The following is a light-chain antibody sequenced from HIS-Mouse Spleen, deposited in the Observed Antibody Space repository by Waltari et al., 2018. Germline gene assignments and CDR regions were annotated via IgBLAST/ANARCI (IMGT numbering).Light chain of an antibody. CDR1: SSAVGGYNY. Sequence: QSALTQPRSVSGSPGQSVTISCTGTSSAVGGYNYFPWYQQHPGKAPKLMIYDVSKRPSGVPDRFSGSKSGNTASLTISGLQAEDEADYYCCSYAGSYTGVFGTGTKVTVL. CDR2: DVS. CDR3: CSYAGSYTGV. V-gene: IGLV2-11*01. J-gene: IGLJ1*01.